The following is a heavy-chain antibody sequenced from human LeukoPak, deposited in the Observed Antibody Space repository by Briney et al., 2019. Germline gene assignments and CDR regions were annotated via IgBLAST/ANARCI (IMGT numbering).Heavy chain of an antibody. D-gene: IGHD1-26*01. CDR2: INPNNGGT. CDR3: ARGYALYSGRYIDFDY. CDR1: GYTFTGHY. J-gene: IGHJ4*02. V-gene: IGHV1-2*02. Sequence: ASVKVSCKASGYTFTGHYMHWVRQAPGQGLEWMGWINPNNGGTNYAQKFQGRVTMTRDTSISTAYMELSRLRSDDTAVYYSARGYALYSGRYIDFDYWGQGTLVTVSS.